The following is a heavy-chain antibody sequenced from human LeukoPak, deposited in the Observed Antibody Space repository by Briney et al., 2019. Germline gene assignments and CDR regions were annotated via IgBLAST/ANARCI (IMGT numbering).Heavy chain of an antibody. J-gene: IGHJ3*02. Sequence: GGSLRLSCAASGFTFSSYAMNWVRQAPGKGLEWVSSISGSAYRTFYADSVKGQFTISRDNARNTLYLQMNSLTAEDTAVYYCAKDMYSGSYELPRNAFGIWGQGTMVTVSS. CDR2: ISGSAYRT. CDR1: GFTFSSYA. V-gene: IGHV3-23*01. D-gene: IGHD1-26*01. CDR3: AKDMYSGSYELPRNAFGI.